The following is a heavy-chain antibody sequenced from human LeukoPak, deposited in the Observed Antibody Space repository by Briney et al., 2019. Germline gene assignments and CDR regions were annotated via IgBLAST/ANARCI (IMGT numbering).Heavy chain of an antibody. CDR1: GFTFSTYA. CDR3: ARVRSGSFGNYFDL. Sequence: GGSLRLSCAASGFTFSTYAMRWVRQAPGKGLGWVAYISYDASDNNYADSVKGRFTISRDNSKNTLYLQMTSLRADDSAVYYCARVRSGSFGNYFDLWGQGTLVTVSS. D-gene: IGHD1-26*01. V-gene: IGHV3-30-3*01. J-gene: IGHJ4*02. CDR2: ISYDASDN.